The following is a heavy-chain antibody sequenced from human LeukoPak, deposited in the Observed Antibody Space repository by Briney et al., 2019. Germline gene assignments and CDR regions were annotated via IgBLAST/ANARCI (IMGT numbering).Heavy chain of an antibody. J-gene: IGHJ4*02. CDR3: AKVAGYSYGYFDY. CDR1: GFTFSNYC. Sequence: GGSLRLSCAASGFTFSNYCMHWVRQIPGKGLVWVSRICPDGTVTNYADSVKGRFTISRDNAKNMVFLQMNSLRAEDTALYYCAKVAGYSYGYFDYWGQGTLVTVSS. D-gene: IGHD5-18*01. V-gene: IGHV3-74*01. CDR2: ICPDGTVT.